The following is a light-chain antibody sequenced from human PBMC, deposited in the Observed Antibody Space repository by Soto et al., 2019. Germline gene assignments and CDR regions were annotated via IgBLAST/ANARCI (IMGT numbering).Light chain of an antibody. J-gene: IGLJ1*01. CDR2: ENN. Sequence: QSVLTQPPSVSEAPGQRVTISCTGSSSNIGAGYEAHWYQQVPGTAPKLLIYENNNRPSGVPDRFSGSKSGTSASLAITGLQAEDEAEYYCQSYDSSLSGHVSGTGTKVTV. CDR1: SSNIGAGYE. CDR3: QSYDSSLSGHV. V-gene: IGLV1-40*01.